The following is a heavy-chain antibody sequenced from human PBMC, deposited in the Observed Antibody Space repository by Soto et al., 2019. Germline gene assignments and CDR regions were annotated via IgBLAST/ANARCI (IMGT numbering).Heavy chain of an antibody. V-gene: IGHV1-69*01. D-gene: IGHD2-15*01. CDR3: AGVDCGGGTCYSGGVDY. CDR2: LTPVFRTA. Sequence: QVDLVQSGAEVKKPGSSVTVSCKASGASFYNFALYWVRQAPGQGLEWVGGLTPVFRTANYSQKFQGRVTITADESTTTAYMELSNLRSDDTAVFYCAGVDCGGGTCYSGGVDYWGQGTLVIVSS. CDR1: GASFYNFA. J-gene: IGHJ4*02.